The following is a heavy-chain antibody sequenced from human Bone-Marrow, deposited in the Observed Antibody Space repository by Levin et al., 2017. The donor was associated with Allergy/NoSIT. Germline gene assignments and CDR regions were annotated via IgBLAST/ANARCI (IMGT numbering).Heavy chain of an antibody. CDR1: GGAITNYY. V-gene: IGHV4-4*07. Sequence: SQTLSLTCTVSGGAITNYYWTWIRPPAGKGLEWIGRISTSGSTAYNPSLKSRLTLSIDTSKNQFSLKLTSVTAADTAVYYCARLWYGEENDYWGQGTLVTVSS. CDR2: ISTSGST. D-gene: IGHD3-10*01. CDR3: ARLWYGEENDY. J-gene: IGHJ4*02.